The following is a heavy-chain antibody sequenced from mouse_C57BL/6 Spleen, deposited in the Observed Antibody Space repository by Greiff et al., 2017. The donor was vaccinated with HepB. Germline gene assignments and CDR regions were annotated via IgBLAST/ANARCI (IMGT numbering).Heavy chain of an antibody. CDR1: GYTFTGYW. Sequence: VQLQQSGAELVKPGASVKLSCKASGYTFTGYWIDWVKQRPGHGLEWIGEIIPGSGSTNYNEKFKGKATFTVDTSSNTAYMQLSSLTTEDSAIYYCARGRVYYDDGSYAIDYWGQGTSVTVSS. CDR3: ARGRVYYDDGSYAIDY. V-gene: IGHV1-9*01. CDR2: IIPGSGST. D-gene: IGHD2-4*01. J-gene: IGHJ4*01.